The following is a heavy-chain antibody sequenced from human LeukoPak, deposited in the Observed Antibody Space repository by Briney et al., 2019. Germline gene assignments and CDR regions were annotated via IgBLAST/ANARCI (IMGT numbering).Heavy chain of an antibody. CDR3: ARDHISGKDDRNFDY. Sequence: GASVKVSCKASGYRFSDYYMFWIRQAPGQGLEWVGWINPKTGVTSYAQKFQGRVTVTTDTSISTLYMELHSLTSDDMALYYCARDHISGKDDRNFDYWGQGTLVTVSS. J-gene: IGHJ4*02. CDR1: GYRFSDYY. CDR2: INPKTGVT. D-gene: IGHD3-10*01. V-gene: IGHV1-2*02.